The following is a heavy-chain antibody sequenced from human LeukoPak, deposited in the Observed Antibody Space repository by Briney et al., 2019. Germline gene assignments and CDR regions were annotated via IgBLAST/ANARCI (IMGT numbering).Heavy chain of an antibody. J-gene: IGHJ4*02. CDR1: GFTFGDYY. D-gene: IGHD3-10*01. CDR3: ARDSNTYYYGSGSYFDY. V-gene: IGHV3-11*01. Sequence: GGSLRLSCAASGFTFGDYYMRWIRQAPGKGLECVSYISSSGSTIYYTDSVKGRFTISRDNAKNSLYLQMNSLRAEDTAVYYCARDSNTYYYGSGSYFDYWGQGTLVTVSS. CDR2: ISSSGSTI.